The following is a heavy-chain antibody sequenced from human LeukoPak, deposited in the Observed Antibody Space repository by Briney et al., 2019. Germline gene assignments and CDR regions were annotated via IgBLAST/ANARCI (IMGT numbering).Heavy chain of an antibody. CDR3: ARGILSYWYFDL. V-gene: IGHV4-4*07. J-gene: IGHJ2*01. CDR1: GGSISSYY. CDR2: IYTSGST. Sequence: SETLSLTCTVSGGSISSYYWSWIGQPAGKGLEWIGRIYTSGSTNYNPSLKSRVTMSVDTSKNQFSLKLSSVTAADTAVYYCARGILSYWYFDLWGRGTLVTVSS. D-gene: IGHD5-18*01.